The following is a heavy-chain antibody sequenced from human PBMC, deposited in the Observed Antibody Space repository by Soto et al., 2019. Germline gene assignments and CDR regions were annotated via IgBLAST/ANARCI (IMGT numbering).Heavy chain of an antibody. V-gene: IGHV3-48*03. Sequence: EVQLVESGGGLVQPGWSLRLSCAAAGVTFSNYEMIWVRQAPVEGLECLSDITGGGNIIHYADSVKGRFTISRDNAKNSLYLQMNSLRADDSAVYYCASVWSGFSGAQYWGQGTLVTVSS. CDR2: ITGGGNII. CDR1: GVTFSNYE. CDR3: ASVWSGFSGAQY. D-gene: IGHD3-3*01. J-gene: IGHJ4*02.